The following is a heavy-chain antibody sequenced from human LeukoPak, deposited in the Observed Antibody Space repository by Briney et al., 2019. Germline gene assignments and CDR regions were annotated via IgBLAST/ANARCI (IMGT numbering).Heavy chain of an antibody. J-gene: IGHJ4*02. Sequence: PGRSLRLSCAASGFTFSSYAMHWVRQAPGKGLEWVSGISWNSGSIGYADSVKGRFTISRDNAKNSLYLQMNSLRAEDTALYYCALEQWLEPHGFDYWGQGTLVTVSS. CDR3: ALEQWLEPHGFDY. V-gene: IGHV3-9*01. CDR2: ISWNSGSI. D-gene: IGHD6-19*01. CDR1: GFTFSSYA.